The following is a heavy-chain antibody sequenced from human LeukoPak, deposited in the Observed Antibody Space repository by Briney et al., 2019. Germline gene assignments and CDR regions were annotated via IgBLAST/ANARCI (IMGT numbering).Heavy chain of an antibody. CDR1: GFTFSFYS. V-gene: IGHV3-21*01. J-gene: IGHJ4*02. Sequence: GGSLRLSCAASGFTFSFYSMNWVRQAPGKGLEWVSSISSSSYIYYADSVKGRFTISRDNAKNSLYLQMNSLRAEDTAVYYCARVMSAMVDYWGQGTLVTVSS. D-gene: IGHD5-18*01. CDR2: ISSSSYI. CDR3: ARVMSAMVDY.